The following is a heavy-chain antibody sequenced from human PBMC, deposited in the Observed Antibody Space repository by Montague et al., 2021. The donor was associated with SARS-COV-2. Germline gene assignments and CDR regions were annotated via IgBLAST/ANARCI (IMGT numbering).Heavy chain of an antibody. J-gene: IGHJ3*02. CDR2: INQRGST. Sequence: SETLSLTCAVYGGSFSGYYWSWIRQPPGKGLEWIGEINQRGSTNYKPSLKSRVTISVDTSKNQFSLKVSSVTAADTAVYYCARGTGPRSIMLFGVIISGHVFDIRGQGTMVPSSS. V-gene: IGHV4-34*01. CDR1: GGSFSGYY. D-gene: IGHD3-3*01. CDR3: ARGTGPRSIMLFGVIISGHVFDI.